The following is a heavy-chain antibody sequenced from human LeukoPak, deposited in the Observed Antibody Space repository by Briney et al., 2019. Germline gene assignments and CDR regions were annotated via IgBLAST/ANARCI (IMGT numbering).Heavy chain of an antibody. D-gene: IGHD3-3*01. Sequence: PGASLRLSCAASGFTFSSYAMSWVCQAPGKGLEWVSAISGSGGSTYYADSVKGRFTISRDNSKNTLYLQMNSLRAEDTAVYYCARCITIFGVVSYYYGMDVWGQGTTVTVSS. CDR2: ISGSGGST. J-gene: IGHJ6*02. CDR3: ARCITIFGVVSYYYGMDV. CDR1: GFTFSSYA. V-gene: IGHV3-23*01.